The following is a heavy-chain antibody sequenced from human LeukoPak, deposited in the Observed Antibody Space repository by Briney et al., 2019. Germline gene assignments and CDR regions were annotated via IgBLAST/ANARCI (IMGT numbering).Heavy chain of an antibody. D-gene: IGHD2-15*01. Sequence: GESLKISCKGSGYSFTSYWIGWVRQMPGKGLEWMGIIYPGDSDTRYSPFFQGQVTISADKSISTAYLQWSSLKASDTAMYYCARQVGYCSGGSCYWFDYWGQGTLVTVSS. CDR2: IYPGDSDT. V-gene: IGHV5-51*01. CDR1: GYSFTSYW. CDR3: ARQVGYCSGGSCYWFDY. J-gene: IGHJ4*02.